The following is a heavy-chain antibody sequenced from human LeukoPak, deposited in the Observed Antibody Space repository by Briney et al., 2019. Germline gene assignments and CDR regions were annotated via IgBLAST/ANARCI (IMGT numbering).Heavy chain of an antibody. CDR2: ISSSSLST. D-gene: IGHD5-18*01. J-gene: IGHJ4*02. CDR3: ARDSSPTQLWFRGTFDY. V-gene: IGHV3-48*01. Sequence: GGXLRLSCAVSGFTFSSYGMHWVRQAPGKGLEWISYISSSSLSTYYAESVKGRFTISRDNARNSLYLHMNSLRAEDTAMYYCARDSSPTQLWFRGTFDYWGLGVLVTVSS. CDR1: GFTFSSYG.